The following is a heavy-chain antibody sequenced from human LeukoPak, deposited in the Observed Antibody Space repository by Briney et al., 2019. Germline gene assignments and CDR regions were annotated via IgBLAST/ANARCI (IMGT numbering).Heavy chain of an antibody. CDR1: GYTFTSYG. D-gene: IGHD6-6*01. J-gene: IGHJ4*02. Sequence: ASVKVSCKASGYTFTSYGISWVRQAPGQGLEWMGWISAYNGNTDYAQKLQGRVTMTTDTSTSTAYMELRSLRSDDTAVYYCARDEEVYSSSSYWGQGTLITVSS. CDR3: ARDEEVYSSSSY. CDR2: ISAYNGNT. V-gene: IGHV1-18*01.